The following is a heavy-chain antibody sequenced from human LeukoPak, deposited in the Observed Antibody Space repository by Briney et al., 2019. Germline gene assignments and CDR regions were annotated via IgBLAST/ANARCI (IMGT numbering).Heavy chain of an antibody. CDR1: GFTFSSYS. J-gene: IGHJ4*02. V-gene: IGHV3-48*01. D-gene: IGHD4-11*01. CDR2: ISSSSSTI. Sequence: GGSLRLSCAASGFTFSSYSMNWVRQAPGKGLEWVSYISSSSSTIYYADSVKGRFTISRDNAKNSLYLQMNSLRAEDTAVYYCASAPRYNDYSNPFDYWGQGTLVTVSS. CDR3: ASAPRYNDYSNPFDY.